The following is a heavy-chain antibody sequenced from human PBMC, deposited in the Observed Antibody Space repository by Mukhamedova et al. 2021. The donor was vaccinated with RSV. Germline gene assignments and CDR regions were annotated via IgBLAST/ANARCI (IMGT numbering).Heavy chain of an antibody. CDR3: ARDWRCSSTSCYWNYYYMDV. D-gene: IGHD2-2*01. Sequence: IPILGIANYAQKFQGRVTITADKSTSTAYMELSSLRSEDTAVYYCARDWRCSSTSCYWNYYYMDVWGQGTTVTV. V-gene: IGHV1-69*04. CDR2: IPILGIA. J-gene: IGHJ6*03.